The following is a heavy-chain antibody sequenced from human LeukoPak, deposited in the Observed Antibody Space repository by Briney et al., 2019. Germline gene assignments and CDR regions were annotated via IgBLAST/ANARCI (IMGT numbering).Heavy chain of an antibody. J-gene: IGHJ4*02. CDR1: GFTFNSYA. V-gene: IGHV3-23*01. CDR3: AKDRGVVVPAFDY. D-gene: IGHD2-2*01. CDR2: ISGSGGST. Sequence: GGSLRLSCAASGFTFNSYAMTWVRQAPGKGLEWVSTISGSGGSTYYADSVKGRFTISRDNSKNTLYLQMNSLRAEDTAVYYCAKDRGVVVPAFDYWGQGTLVTVSS.